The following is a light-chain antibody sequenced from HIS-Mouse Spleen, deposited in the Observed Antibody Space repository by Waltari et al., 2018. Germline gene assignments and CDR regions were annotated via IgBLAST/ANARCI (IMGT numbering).Light chain of an antibody. CDR3: SSYTSSSTPYV. CDR1: IRDVGGYNS. J-gene: IGLJ1*01. V-gene: IGLV2-14*01. Sequence: QSALTQPASVSGSPGQSITISCTGTIRDVGGYNSVSWYQQHPGKAPKLMIYEVSNRPSGVSNRFSGSKSGNTASLTISGLQAEDEADYYCSSYTSSSTPYVFGTGTKVTVL. CDR2: EVS.